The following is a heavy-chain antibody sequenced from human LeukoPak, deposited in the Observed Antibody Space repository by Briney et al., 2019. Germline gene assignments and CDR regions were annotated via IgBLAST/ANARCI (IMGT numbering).Heavy chain of an antibody. J-gene: IGHJ1*01. D-gene: IGHD3-22*01. V-gene: IGHV3-23*01. CDR3: AKDFHDSSGYYYAEYFQH. CDR1: GFTFSSYG. CDR2: ISGSGGST. Sequence: PGGSLRPSCAASGFTFSSYGMSWVRQAPGKGLEWVSAISGSGGSTYYADSVKGRFTISRDNSKNTLYLQMNSLRAEDTAVYYCAKDFHDSSGYYYAEYFQHWGQGTLVTVSS.